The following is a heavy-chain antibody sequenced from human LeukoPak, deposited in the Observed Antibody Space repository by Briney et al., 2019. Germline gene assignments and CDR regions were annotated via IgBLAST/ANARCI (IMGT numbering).Heavy chain of an antibody. CDR2: IYYSGST. CDR3: ARTLLGDSSGYALDY. D-gene: IGHD3-22*01. Sequence: SETQSLTCTVSGGSISSYYWSWIRQPPGKGLEWIGYIYYSGSTNYNPSLKSRVTISVDRSKNQFSLKLSSVTAADTAVYYCARTLLGDSSGYALDYWGQGTLVTVSS. J-gene: IGHJ4*02. CDR1: GGSISSYY. V-gene: IGHV4-59*12.